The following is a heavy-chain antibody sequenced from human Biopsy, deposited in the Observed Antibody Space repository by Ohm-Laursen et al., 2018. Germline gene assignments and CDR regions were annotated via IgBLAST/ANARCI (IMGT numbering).Heavy chain of an antibody. D-gene: IGHD3-10*01. V-gene: IGHV4-39*01. CDR2: VFYSGTT. CDR1: GSSIRTFDYY. J-gene: IGHJ6*02. Sequence: SETLSLTCSVSGSSIRTFDYYWGWVRQPPGKGLEWIGCVFYSGTTYYNPSLKRRVTISQDESNNQFSLTLTSVTARDTADYYCARIYFYGLGSSDFFFYVWGHRTPVAVSS. CDR3: ARIYFYGLGSSDFFFYV.